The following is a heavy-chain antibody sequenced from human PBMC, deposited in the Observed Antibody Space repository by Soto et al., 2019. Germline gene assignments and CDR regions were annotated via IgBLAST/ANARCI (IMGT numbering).Heavy chain of an antibody. CDR3: ARGGTYYYDSSGYYSNWFDP. J-gene: IGHJ5*02. D-gene: IGHD3-22*01. CDR2: IYYTGST. CDR1: RDSISRDDYY. Sequence: PSETLSLTCTVSRDSISRDDYYWSWIRQPPGKGLEWIGYIYYTGSTHYNPSLKSRVTISVDTSKNQFSLKLSSVTAADTAVYYCARGGTYYYDSSGYYSNWFDPWGQGTLVTVSS. V-gene: IGHV4-30-4*01.